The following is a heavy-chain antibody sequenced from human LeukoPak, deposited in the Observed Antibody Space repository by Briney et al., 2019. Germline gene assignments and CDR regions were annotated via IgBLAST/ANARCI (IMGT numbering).Heavy chain of an antibody. Sequence: SETLSLTCTVSGGSISSSDYYWSWIRQPPGKGLEWIGYIYYSGSTYYNPSLKSRVTISVDTSKNQFSLKLSSVTAADTAVYYCARGDDYVWGTFNDYWGQGTLVTVSS. J-gene: IGHJ4*02. D-gene: IGHD3-16*01. V-gene: IGHV4-30-4*01. CDR2: IYYSGST. CDR1: GGSISSSDYY. CDR3: ARGDDYVWGTFNDY.